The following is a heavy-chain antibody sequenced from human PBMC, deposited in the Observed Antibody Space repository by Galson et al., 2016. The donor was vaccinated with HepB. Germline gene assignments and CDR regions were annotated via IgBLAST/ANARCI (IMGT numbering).Heavy chain of an antibody. J-gene: IGHJ4*02. Sequence: SVKVSCKASGGSFGNYGFSWVRQAPGQGLEWVGGIIPMFATTNYGQNFQDRVTISADRSRSTVYMEVSGLRSEDTAVYYCARGSIQMVRGVGHLYYFHYWGQGTLVTVSS. D-gene: IGHD3-10*01. V-gene: IGHV1-69*06. CDR3: ARGSIQMVRGVGHLYYFHY. CDR1: GGSFGNYG. CDR2: IIPMFATT.